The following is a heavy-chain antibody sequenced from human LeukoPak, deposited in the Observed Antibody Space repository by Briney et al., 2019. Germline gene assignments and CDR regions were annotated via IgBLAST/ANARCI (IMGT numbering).Heavy chain of an antibody. Sequence: AGGSLRLSCEASGFSFSSYWMTWVRQPPGKGPEWVANIKQDESERYSVDSVKGRFTISRDNAKNSLYLQMNSLRAEDTAVYYCARDPWGAVAGESFDYWGQGTLVTVSS. D-gene: IGHD6-19*01. J-gene: IGHJ4*02. CDR2: IKQDESER. CDR1: GFSFSSYW. V-gene: IGHV3-7*01. CDR3: ARDPWGAVAGESFDY.